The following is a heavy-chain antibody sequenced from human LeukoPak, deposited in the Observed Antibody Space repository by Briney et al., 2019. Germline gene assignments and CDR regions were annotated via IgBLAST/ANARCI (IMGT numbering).Heavy chain of an antibody. CDR2: IKSDGST. V-gene: IGHV3-74*01. CDR1: GFTFSSYW. D-gene: IGHD6-19*01. J-gene: IGHJ4*02. Sequence: GGSLRLSCAASGFTFSSYWMHWVRQTPGKGLMWVARIKSDGSTIYADSVQGRFTISRDNAKNTVYLQMNSLRAEDTAVYYCAKDIAVADYGFDYWGQGTLVTVSS. CDR3: AKDIAVADYGFDY.